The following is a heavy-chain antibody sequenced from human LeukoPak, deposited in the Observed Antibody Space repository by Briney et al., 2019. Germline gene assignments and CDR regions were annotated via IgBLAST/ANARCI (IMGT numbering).Heavy chain of an antibody. D-gene: IGHD3-3*01. V-gene: IGHV4-30-4*01. CDR2: IYYSGST. CDR1: GGSISSGDYY. J-gene: IGHJ6*02. CDR3: ARDRVQEGGYYYYGMDV. Sequence: SETLSLTCTVSGGSISSGDYYWSWTRQPPGKGLEWIGYIYYSGSTYYNPSLKSRVTISVDTSKNQFSLKLSSVTAADTAVYYCARDRVQEGGYYYYGMDVWGQGTTVTVSS.